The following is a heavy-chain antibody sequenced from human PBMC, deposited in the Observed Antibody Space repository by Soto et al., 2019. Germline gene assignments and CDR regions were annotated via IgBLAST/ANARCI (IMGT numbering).Heavy chain of an antibody. CDR3: ARLLNTATVTDPDY. CDR1: GDSISNSGNY. Sequence: PSETLSLTCSVCGDSISNSGNYWGWIRRPPGKGLEWIGTMDYSGDTSYSPSFQGQVTISADKSISTAYLQWSSLKASDIAMYYCARLLNTATVTDPDYWGQGTPVTVSS. CDR2: MDYSGDT. V-gene: IGHV4-39*07. J-gene: IGHJ4*02. D-gene: IGHD5-18*01.